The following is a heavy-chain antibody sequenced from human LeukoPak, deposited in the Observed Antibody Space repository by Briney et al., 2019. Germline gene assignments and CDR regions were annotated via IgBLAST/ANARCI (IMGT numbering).Heavy chain of an antibody. J-gene: IGHJ4*02. CDR2: ISYDGSNK. V-gene: IGHV3-30-3*01. Sequence: GGSRRLSCAASGCTFSSYAMHWVRQAPGKGLEWVAVISYDGSNKYYADSVKGRFTISRDNSKNTLYLQMNSLRAEDTAVYYCASAPSRSRDYWGQGTLVTVSS. CDR3: ASAPSRSRDY. CDR1: GCTFSSYA. D-gene: IGHD2-2*01.